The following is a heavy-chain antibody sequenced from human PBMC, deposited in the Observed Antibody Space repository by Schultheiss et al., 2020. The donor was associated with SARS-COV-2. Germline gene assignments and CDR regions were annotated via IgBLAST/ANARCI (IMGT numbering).Heavy chain of an antibody. CDR2: IYDSDST. J-gene: IGHJ5*02. Sequence: ETLSLTCTVSGGSISNYYWSWIRQTAGKGLEWIGRIYDSDSTNYNPSLKSRVTMSVDMSKNQFSLKLSSVTAADTAVYYCARNTGSDWFDPWGQGTPVTVSS. CDR3: ARNTGSDWFDP. CDR1: GGSISNYY. V-gene: IGHV4-4*07. D-gene: IGHD5-18*01.